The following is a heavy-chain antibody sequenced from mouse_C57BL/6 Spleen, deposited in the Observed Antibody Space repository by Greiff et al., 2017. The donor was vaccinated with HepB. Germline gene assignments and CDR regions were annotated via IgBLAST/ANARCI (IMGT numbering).Heavy chain of an antibody. Sequence: QVQLKESGPELVKPGASVKISCKASGYAFSSSWMNWVKQRPGKGLEWIGRIYPGDGDTNYNGKFKGKATLTADKSSSTAYMQLSSLTSEDSAVYFCARSGWYFDVWGTGTTVTVSS. V-gene: IGHV1-82*01. CDR2: IYPGDGDT. CDR1: GYAFSSSW. J-gene: IGHJ1*03. CDR3: ARSGWYFDV.